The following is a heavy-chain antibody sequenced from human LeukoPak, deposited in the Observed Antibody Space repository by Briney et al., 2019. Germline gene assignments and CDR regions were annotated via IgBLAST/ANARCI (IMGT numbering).Heavy chain of an antibody. CDR1: GFTFSNYY. CDR3: ARHLRFYYYYYMDV. J-gene: IGHJ6*03. Sequence: GSPRLSCAASGFTFSNYYMSWIRQPPGKGLEWIGEINHSGSTNYNPSLKSRVTISVDTSKNQFSLKLSSVTAADTAVYYCARHLRFYYYYYMDVWGKGTTVTISS. CDR2: INHSGST. V-gene: IGHV4-34*01.